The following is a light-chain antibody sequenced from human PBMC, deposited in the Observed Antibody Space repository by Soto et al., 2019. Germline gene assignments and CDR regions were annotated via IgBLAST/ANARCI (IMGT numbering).Light chain of an antibody. CDR1: QSVSSY. J-gene: IGKJ1*01. V-gene: IGKV3-11*01. CDR2: DAS. Sequence: IVLTQSPATLSLSPGERATLSCRASQSVSSYLAWYQQKPGQAPRLLIYDASNRATAIPARFSGSGSGTDFTLTISSLEPEDFAVYYCQKRSNWPPTFGQGTKVDI. CDR3: QKRSNWPPT.